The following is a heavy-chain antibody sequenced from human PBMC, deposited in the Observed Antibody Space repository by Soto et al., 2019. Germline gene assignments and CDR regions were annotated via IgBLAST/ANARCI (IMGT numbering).Heavy chain of an antibody. Sequence: QVQLVQSGAEVKKPGSSVKVSCKASGGTFSSYTISWVRQAPGQGLEWMGRIIPILGIANYAQKFQGRVTFTGDKSTSTAYMELSSLRSLDTAVHYCARLRVSDGMDVWGQGTTVTVSS. CDR2: IIPILGIA. D-gene: IGHD1-26*01. CDR3: ARLRVSDGMDV. CDR1: GGTFSSYT. J-gene: IGHJ6*02. V-gene: IGHV1-69*02.